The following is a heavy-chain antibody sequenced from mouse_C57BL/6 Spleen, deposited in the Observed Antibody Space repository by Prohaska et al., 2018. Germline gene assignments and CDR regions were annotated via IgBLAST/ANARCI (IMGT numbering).Heavy chain of an antibody. CDR1: GFTFTDYY. CDR3: ARAYAYFGV. V-gene: IGHV7-3*01. D-gene: IGHD2-12*01. CDR2: SRNKANGYTT. Sequence: EVKLVESGGGLVQPGGSLSLSCAASGFTFTDYYMLWFRHPPGKAREWLGFSRNKANGYTTEYSAAVKGRCTMSRDNSQSILYLQMSALRAEDSATYYCARAYAYFGVWGTGTTVTVSS. J-gene: IGHJ1*03.